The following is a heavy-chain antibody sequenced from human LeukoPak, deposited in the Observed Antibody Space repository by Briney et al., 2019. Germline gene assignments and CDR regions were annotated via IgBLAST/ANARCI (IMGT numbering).Heavy chain of an antibody. CDR2: IHTSGDT. J-gene: IGHJ5*02. Sequence: PGGSLRLSCAASGLTVSHNYVSWVRQAPGKGLEWVSAIHTSGDTCYADSAKGRFTICRDTSKNTLYLQINSLRVEDTAVYYCIVFGDSNHWGQGTLVTVSS. CDR3: IVFGDSNH. V-gene: IGHV3-53*01. D-gene: IGHD4-17*01. CDR1: GLTVSHNY.